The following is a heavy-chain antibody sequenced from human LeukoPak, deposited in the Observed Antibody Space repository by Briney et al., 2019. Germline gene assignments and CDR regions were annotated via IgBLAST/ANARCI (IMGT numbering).Heavy chain of an antibody. CDR2: INPYSGDT. J-gene: IGHJ3*01. Sequence: ASVKVSCKASGYSFNAYYIHWVRQAPGQGLEWMGWINPYSGDTDFAQRFQGRVTLTGDTSVTTTYMEVNDLTSDDTGVYFCARIGHCNGTDCHDAFDLWGQGTMVTVAS. V-gene: IGHV1-2*02. CDR1: GYSFNAYY. D-gene: IGHD2-15*01. CDR3: ARIGHCNGTDCHDAFDL.